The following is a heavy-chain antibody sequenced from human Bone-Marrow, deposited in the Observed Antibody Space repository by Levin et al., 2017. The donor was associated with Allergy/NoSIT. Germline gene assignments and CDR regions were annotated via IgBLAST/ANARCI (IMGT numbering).Heavy chain of an antibody. J-gene: IGHJ3*02. CDR3: ARDRSDAFDI. CDR2: ISYDGSNK. V-gene: IGHV3-30-3*01. Sequence: GESLKISCAASGFTFSSYAMHWVRQAPGKGLEWVAVISYDGSNKYYADSVKGRFTISRDNSKNTLYLQMNSLRAEDTAVYYCARDRSDAFDIWGQGTMVTVSS. CDR1: GFTFSSYA.